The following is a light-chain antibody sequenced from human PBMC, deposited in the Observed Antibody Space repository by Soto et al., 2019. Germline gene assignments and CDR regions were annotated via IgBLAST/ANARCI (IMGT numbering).Light chain of an antibody. J-gene: IGKJ2*01. V-gene: IGKV3-20*01. Sequence: EIVLTQSPGTLSLSPGERATLSCRASQSISSSYLAWYQQKSGQAPRLLIYGASSRATGIPDRFSGSGSGTDFTLTIRRLEPEDFAVYYCQQYGSSPYTFGQGTKLEIK. CDR3: QQYGSSPYT. CDR2: GAS. CDR1: QSISSSY.